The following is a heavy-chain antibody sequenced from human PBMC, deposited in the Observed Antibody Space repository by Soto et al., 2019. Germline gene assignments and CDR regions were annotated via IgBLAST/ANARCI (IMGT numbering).Heavy chain of an antibody. CDR3: ASLRGPFYAVVDY. CDR2: VFYSGRT. V-gene: IGHV4-39*01. Sequence: QLQLQESGPGLVKPSETLSLNCTVSGGSISTSSYYWGWIRQPPGKGLEWIGSVFYSGRTYYNPSLNSRVTLSVDTSTNQFSLKLSSVTAADTAVYYCASLRGPFYAVVDYWGQGTLVTVSS. D-gene: IGHD3-10*01. CDR1: GGSISTSSYY. J-gene: IGHJ4*02.